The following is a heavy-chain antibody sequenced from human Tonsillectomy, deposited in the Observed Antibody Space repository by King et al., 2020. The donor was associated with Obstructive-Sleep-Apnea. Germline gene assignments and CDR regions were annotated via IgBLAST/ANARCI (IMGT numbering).Heavy chain of an antibody. CDR3: AKEEYYYDSSGYSN. CDR2: LRYDGSNK. J-gene: IGHJ4*02. V-gene: IGHV3-30*02. D-gene: IGHD3-22*01. CDR1: GFTFSSYG. Sequence: VQLVESGGGVVQPGRSLRLSCAASGFTFSSYGMHLVRQAPGKGLEWVAFLRYDGSNKYYADSVKGRFTISRDNSKNTLYLQINSLRAEDTAVYYCAKEEYYYDSSGYSNWGQGTLVTVSS.